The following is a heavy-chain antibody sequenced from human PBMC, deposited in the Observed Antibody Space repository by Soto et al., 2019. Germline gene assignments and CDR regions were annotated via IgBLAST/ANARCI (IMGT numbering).Heavy chain of an antibody. D-gene: IGHD2-15*01. J-gene: IGHJ6*02. CDR1: RGTFSSYA. V-gene: IGHV1-69*01. CDR2: IIPISGTA. CDR3: ATRYCSSGSYRLYGMDV. Sequence: QVQLVQSGAEVKKPGSSVKVSCKASRGTFSSYATTWVRQAPGQGLEWMGGIIPISGTANYAQKFQGRVTITADEFTRTAYMELSRLRSEDTAVYYCATRYCSSGSYRLYGMDVWGQGTTVTVSS.